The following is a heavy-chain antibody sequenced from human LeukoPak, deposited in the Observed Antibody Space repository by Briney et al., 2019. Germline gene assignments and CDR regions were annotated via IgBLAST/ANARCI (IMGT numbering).Heavy chain of an antibody. CDR1: GFAFSSYA. CDR3: ARDRGNDYVFDI. J-gene: IGHJ3*02. CDR2: ISDSGGYT. V-gene: IGHV3-23*01. D-gene: IGHD1-1*01. Sequence: GGSLRLSCAASGFAFSSYAMSWVRQAPGKGREWVSAISDSGGYTYYADSVKGRFTISRDNSKNTLYVQMNSLRAEDTAVYYCARDRGNDYVFDIWGQGTMVTVSS.